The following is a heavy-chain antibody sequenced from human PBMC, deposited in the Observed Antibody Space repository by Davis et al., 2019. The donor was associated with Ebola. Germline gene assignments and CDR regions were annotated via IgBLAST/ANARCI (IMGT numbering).Heavy chain of an antibody. CDR1: GFTLSSYS. J-gene: IGHJ3*02. Sequence: GGSLRLSCAASGFTLSSYSMNWVRQAPGKGLEWVSYIIRSSSTLYYADSLKGRFTIPRDNAKNSLYLQMNSLRAEDTAVYYCARGPNQGNTMIVVAPGDAFDIWGQGTMVTVSS. V-gene: IGHV3-48*01. CDR2: IIRSSSTL. CDR3: ARGPNQGNTMIVVAPGDAFDI. D-gene: IGHD3-22*01.